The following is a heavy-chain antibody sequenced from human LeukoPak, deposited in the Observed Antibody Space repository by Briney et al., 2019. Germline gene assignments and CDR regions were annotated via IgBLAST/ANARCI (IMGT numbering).Heavy chain of an antibody. J-gene: IGHJ4*02. CDR3: ARVERVDTAMVNY. V-gene: IGHV3-7*01. CDR2: IKQDGSEK. CDR1: GFAFSSYW. Sequence: PGGSLRLSCAASGFAFSSYWMSWVRQAPGKGLEWVANIKQDGSEKYYVDSVKGRFTISRDNAKNSLYLQMNSLRAEDTAVYYCARVERVDTAMVNYWGQGTLVTVSS. D-gene: IGHD5-18*01.